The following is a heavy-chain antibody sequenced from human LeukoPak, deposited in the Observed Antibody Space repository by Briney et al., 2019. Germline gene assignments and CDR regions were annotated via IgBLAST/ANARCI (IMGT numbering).Heavy chain of an antibody. CDR2: IYYSGST. CDR1: GGSISSTSYY. Sequence: PSETLSLTCAVSGGSISSTSYYWAWIRQPPGKGLEWIGTIYYSGSTYHNPSLKSRVTMSVDTSRNQFSLKLSSVDAADTAVYYCAKAGVRYFDSSGLYAFDFWGQGTTVTVSS. J-gene: IGHJ3*01. CDR3: AKAGVRYFDSSGLYAFDF. D-gene: IGHD3-22*01. V-gene: IGHV4-39*01.